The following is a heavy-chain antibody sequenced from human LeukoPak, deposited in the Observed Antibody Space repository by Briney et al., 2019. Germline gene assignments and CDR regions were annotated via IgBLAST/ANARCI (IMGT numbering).Heavy chain of an antibody. Sequence: GGSLRLSCAASGLNLRDHYMRWVRQTPGRGLEWVTYISGSGATLHHADSVKGRFTISRDNAKNSLSLQMNSLRAEDTALYYCARALYGSSGYYDYWGQGILVTVSS. CDR2: ISGSGATL. D-gene: IGHD3-22*01. CDR1: GLNLRDHY. J-gene: IGHJ4*02. CDR3: ARALYGSSGYYDY. V-gene: IGHV3-11*01.